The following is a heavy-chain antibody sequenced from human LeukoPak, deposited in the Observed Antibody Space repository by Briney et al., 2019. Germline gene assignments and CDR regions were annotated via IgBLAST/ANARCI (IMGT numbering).Heavy chain of an antibody. CDR2: ISGSGGST. V-gene: IGHV3-23*01. CDR3: AGAVASYSYADS. Sequence: GGSLRLSCAASGFSFSTYAMSWVRQAPGKGLEWVSAISGSGGSTYYADSVKGRFTISRANSKNTLSLQMNSLRNEDTAVYYCAGAVASYSYADSWGQGTLVTVSS. D-gene: IGHD5-18*01. J-gene: IGHJ4*02. CDR1: GFSFSTYA.